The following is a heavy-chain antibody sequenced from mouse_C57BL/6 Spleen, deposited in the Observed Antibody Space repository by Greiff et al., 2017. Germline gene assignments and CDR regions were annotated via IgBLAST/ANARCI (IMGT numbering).Heavy chain of an antibody. CDR1: GYTFTSYW. D-gene: IGHD3-3*01. Sequence: QVQLQQPGAELVMPGASVKLSCKASGYTFTSYWMHWVKQRPGQGLEWIGEIDPSDSYTNYNQKFKGKSTLTVDKSSSTAYMQLSSLTSADSAVYYCARRRGLEGSYFDYWGQGTTLTVSS. V-gene: IGHV1-69*01. CDR3: ARRRGLEGSYFDY. CDR2: IDPSDSYT. J-gene: IGHJ2*01.